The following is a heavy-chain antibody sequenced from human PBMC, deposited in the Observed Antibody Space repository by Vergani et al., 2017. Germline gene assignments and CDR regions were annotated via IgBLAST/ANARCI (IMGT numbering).Heavy chain of an antibody. D-gene: IGHD2-15*01. CDR2: ISSSSGYI. Sequence: EVQLVESGGGLVKPGGSLRLSCAASGFPFSSYSMNWVRQAPGKGLEWVSSISSSSGYIYYADSVKGRFTISRDNAKNSLYLQMNSLRAEDTAVYYWARDFDPKYCSGGSCYRHNWFDPWGQGTLVTVSS. J-gene: IGHJ5*02. CDR1: GFPFSSYS. V-gene: IGHV3-21*01. CDR3: ARDFDPKYCSGGSCYRHNWFDP.